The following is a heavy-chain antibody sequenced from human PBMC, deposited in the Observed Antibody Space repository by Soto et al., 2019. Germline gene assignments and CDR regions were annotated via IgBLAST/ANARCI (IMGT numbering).Heavy chain of an antibody. CDR2: IWYDGSNK. D-gene: IGHD5-12*01. Sequence: QVQLVEPGGGVVQPGRSLRLSCAVSGFTYSSYGMHWVRQAPGKGLEWVAVIWYDGSNKYYADSVKGRFIISRDDSKNTRSLQMNSLRAEDTAVYYCARDSAWLFDSWGQGTLVTVSS. J-gene: IGHJ4*02. CDR3: ARDSAWLFDS. CDR1: GFTYSSYG. V-gene: IGHV3-33*01.